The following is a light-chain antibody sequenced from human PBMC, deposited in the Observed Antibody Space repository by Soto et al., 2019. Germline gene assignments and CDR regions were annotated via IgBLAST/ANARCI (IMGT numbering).Light chain of an antibody. V-gene: IGLV2-14*01. CDR3: CSYTTSNTRQIV. J-gene: IGLJ1*01. CDR1: SSDVCGYNY. CDR2: DVS. Sequence: QSVLTQPASVSGFPGQSITISCTGTSSDVCGYNYVSWYQQHPGKAPKFMIYDVSNRPSGVSNRFSGSKSGNTASLTISGLQAEDEADYYCCSYTTSNTRQIVFGTGTKVTVL.